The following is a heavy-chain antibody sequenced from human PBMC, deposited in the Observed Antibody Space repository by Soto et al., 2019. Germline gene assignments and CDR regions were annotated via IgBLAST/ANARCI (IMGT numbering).Heavy chain of an antibody. D-gene: IGHD2-2*01. CDR3: AGRDCSGTNCYYLDYYYMDV. J-gene: IGHJ6*03. V-gene: IGHV4-59*08. CDR2: IYYSGST. CDR1: GGSFSSYY. Sequence: QVQLQESGPGLVRPSEILSLTCTVSGGSFSSYYWTWIRQSPGKGLEWIGYIYYSGSTDYNPSLRGRLAISIDTSKNQFSLRLNSMTAADTAVYYCAGRDCSGTNCYYLDYYYMDVWGKGTTVTVSS.